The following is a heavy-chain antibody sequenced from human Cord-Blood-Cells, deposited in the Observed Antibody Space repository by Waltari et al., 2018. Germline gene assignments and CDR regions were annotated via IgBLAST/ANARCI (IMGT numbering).Heavy chain of an antibody. CDR3: ARGYYDSSGYYYY. CDR2: KKKDGSEK. J-gene: IGHJ4*02. Sequence: EVQLVESGGGLVQPGGSLRLSCAASGFTFSSYWMSWVRQAPGKGLEWVANKKKDGSEKYYVDSVKGRFTISRDNAKNSLYLQMNSLRAEDTAVYYCARGYYDSSGYYYYWGQGTLVTVSS. V-gene: IGHV3-7*01. CDR1: GFTFSSYW. D-gene: IGHD3-22*01.